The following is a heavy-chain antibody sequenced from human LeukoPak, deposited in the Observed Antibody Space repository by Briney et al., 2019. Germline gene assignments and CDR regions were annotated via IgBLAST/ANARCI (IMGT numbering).Heavy chain of an antibody. CDR2: ISRDGGGT. CDR1: GVTLDAYA. Sequence: GSLSLSCAASGVTLDAYAINWGPEAPGKGLRRGSLISRDGGGTYYADSVKGRFTLSRDNSTNSLYLQMNSLRAEVTALYDCAISEKSHGRFNYYGMDVWGKGTTVTVSS. D-gene: IGHD2-21*01. J-gene: IGHJ6*04. CDR3: AISEKSHGRFNYYGMDV. V-gene: IGHV3-43D*04.